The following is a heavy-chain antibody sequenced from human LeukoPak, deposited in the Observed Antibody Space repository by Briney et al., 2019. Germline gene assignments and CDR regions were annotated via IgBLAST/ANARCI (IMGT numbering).Heavy chain of an antibody. J-gene: IGHJ4*02. V-gene: IGHV3-66*01. D-gene: IGHD3-3*01. CDR2: IYSGGSP. Sequence: GGSLRLSCAVSGITVSDNYLSWVRQAPGKGLEWVSVIYSGGSPHYADFVRGRFTISRDISKNMVYLQLNSVTADDTAVYYCATEHVRAWSGYLDFWGQGTPLTVSS. CDR1: GITVSDNY. CDR3: ATEHVRAWSGYLDF.